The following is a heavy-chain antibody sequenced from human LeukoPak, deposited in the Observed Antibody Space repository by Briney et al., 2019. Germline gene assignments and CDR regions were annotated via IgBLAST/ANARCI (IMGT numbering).Heavy chain of an antibody. Sequence: PGGSLRLSCAASGFTFDDYGMSWVRQAPGKGLEWVSGINWNGGSTGYADSVKGRFTISRDNAKNSLYLQMNSLRAEDTAVYYCAKDRGWNYYDSSGYYDYWGQGTLVTVSS. V-gene: IGHV3-20*04. CDR2: INWNGGST. J-gene: IGHJ4*02. CDR1: GFTFDDYG. D-gene: IGHD3-22*01. CDR3: AKDRGWNYYDSSGYYDY.